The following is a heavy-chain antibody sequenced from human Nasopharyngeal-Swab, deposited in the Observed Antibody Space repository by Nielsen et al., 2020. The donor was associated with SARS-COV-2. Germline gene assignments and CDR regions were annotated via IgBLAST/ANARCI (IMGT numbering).Heavy chain of an antibody. D-gene: IGHD6-19*01. Sequence: WIRQPPGKGLEWIGEIYHSGSTNYNPSLKSRVTISVDKSKNQFSLKLSSVTAADTAMYYCATADSGWRFDYWGQGTLVTVSS. J-gene: IGHJ4*02. CDR2: IYHSGST. CDR3: ATADSGWRFDY. V-gene: IGHV4-4*02.